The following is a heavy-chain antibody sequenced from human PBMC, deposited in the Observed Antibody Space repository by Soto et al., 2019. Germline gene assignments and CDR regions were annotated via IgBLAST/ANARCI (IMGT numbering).Heavy chain of an antibody. V-gene: IGHV4-39*01. CDR2: IYYSGST. Sequence: QLQLQESGPGLVKPSETLSLTCTVSGGSISSSSYYWGWIRQPPGKGLEWIGSIYYSGSTYYNPSRKSRVTISVDTSKNQFSLKLSSVTAADTAVYYCARQRPYCSGGSCWGDAFDIWGQGTMVTVSS. CDR1: GGSISSSSYY. D-gene: IGHD2-15*01. J-gene: IGHJ3*02. CDR3: ARQRPYCSGGSCWGDAFDI.